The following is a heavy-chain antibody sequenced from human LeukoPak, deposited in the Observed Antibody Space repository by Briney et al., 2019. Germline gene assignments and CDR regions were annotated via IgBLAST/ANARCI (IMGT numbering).Heavy chain of an antibody. CDR3: ARHVSTSSCGADCYSGGMDV. CDR1: GGSISSSSYY. J-gene: IGHJ6*02. V-gene: IGHV4-39*01. Sequence: SETLSLTCTVSGGSISSSSYYWGWLRQPPGKGLEWIGNIYYSGSTYYNPSLKSRVTISVDTSKNQFSLKLTSVTAADTAVYYCARHVSTSSCGADCYSGGMDVWGQGTTVTVSS. D-gene: IGHD2-21*02. CDR2: IYYSGST.